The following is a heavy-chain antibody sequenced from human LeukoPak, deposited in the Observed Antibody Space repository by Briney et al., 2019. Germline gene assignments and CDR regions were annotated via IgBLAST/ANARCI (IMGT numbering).Heavy chain of an antibody. J-gene: IGHJ4*02. CDR2: IRSKIDGGAT. V-gene: IGHV3-15*07. Sequence: GGSLRLSCAASGLTFSSHWMHWVRRAPGKGLEWVGRIRSKIDGGATDYAAPVKGRFTISRDDSKNTLYLQINSLKIEDTAMYYCYTSITDYWGQGTLVTVSS. CDR3: YTSITDY. D-gene: IGHD2-21*01. CDR1: GLTFSSHW.